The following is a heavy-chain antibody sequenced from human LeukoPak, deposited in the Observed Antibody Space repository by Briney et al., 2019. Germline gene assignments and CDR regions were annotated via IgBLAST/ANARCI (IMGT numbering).Heavy chain of an antibody. CDR3: ARLESELSVGYNWFDP. Sequence: KPSETLSLTCTVSGGSISSYYWSWIRQPAGKGLEWIGRIYTSGSTNYNPSLKSRVTMSVDTSKNQFSLKLSSVTAADTAVYYCARLESELSVGYNWFDPWGQVTLVTVSS. D-gene: IGHD1-14*01. J-gene: IGHJ5*02. CDR1: GGSISSYY. V-gene: IGHV4-4*07. CDR2: IYTSGST.